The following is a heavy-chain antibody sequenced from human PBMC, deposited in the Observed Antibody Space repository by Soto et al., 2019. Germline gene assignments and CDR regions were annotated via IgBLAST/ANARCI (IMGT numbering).Heavy chain of an antibody. J-gene: IGHJ5*02. CDR3: ARDRGGRGYCTNGLCFPYGCFDP. D-gene: IGHD2-8*01. CDR1: GGSISSYY. Sequence: SETLSLTCTVSGGSISSYYWSWIRQPPGKGLEWIGYIYYSGSTNYNPSLKSRVTISVDTSKNQFSLKLSSVTAADTAVYYCARDRGGRGYCTNGLCFPYGCFDPWGQGTLVTVSS. V-gene: IGHV4-59*01. CDR2: IYYSGST.